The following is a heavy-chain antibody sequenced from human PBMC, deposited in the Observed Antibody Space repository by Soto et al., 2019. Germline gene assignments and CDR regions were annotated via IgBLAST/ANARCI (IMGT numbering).Heavy chain of an antibody. CDR1: GYTFTSYY. D-gene: IGHD3-22*01. V-gene: IGHV1-46*01. CDR3: ARDDDYYDSSGYWPGGLN. Sequence: QVQLVQSGAEVKKPGASVKVSCKASGYTFTSYYMHWVRQAPGQGLEWMGIINPSGGSTSYAQKFQGRVTMTRDTSTSTVYMELSSLRSEDTAVYYCARDDDYYDSSGYWPGGLNWGQGTLVTVSS. CDR2: INPSGGST. J-gene: IGHJ4*02.